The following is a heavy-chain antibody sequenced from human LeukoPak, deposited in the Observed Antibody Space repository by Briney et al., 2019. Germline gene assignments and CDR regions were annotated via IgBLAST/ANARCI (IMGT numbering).Heavy chain of an antibody. V-gene: IGHV1-69*10. CDR3: ARFEGYCSGGSCD. CDR2: IIPILGTA. D-gene: IGHD2-15*01. CDR1: GGTLSSYA. J-gene: IGHJ4*02. Sequence: ASVTVSCKASGGTLSSYAISWVRQAPGQGLEWMGGIIPILGTANYAQKFQGRVMITADKSTSTAYMELSSLRSEDTAVYYCARFEGYCSGGSCDWGQGTLVTVSS.